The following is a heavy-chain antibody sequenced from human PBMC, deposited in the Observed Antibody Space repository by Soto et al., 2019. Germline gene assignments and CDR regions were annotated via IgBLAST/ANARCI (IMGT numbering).Heavy chain of an antibody. CDR1: GFTFSSYA. CDR2: ISGSGGST. J-gene: IGHJ3*02. CDR3: VKDRGEGEAFDI. Sequence: GGSLRLSCAASGFTFSSYAMSWVRQAPGKGLEWVSAISGSGGSTYYADSVKGRFTISRDNSKNTLYLQMNSLRAEDTAVYYCVKDRGEGEAFDIWGQGTMVTVSS. D-gene: IGHD3-10*01. V-gene: IGHV3-23*01.